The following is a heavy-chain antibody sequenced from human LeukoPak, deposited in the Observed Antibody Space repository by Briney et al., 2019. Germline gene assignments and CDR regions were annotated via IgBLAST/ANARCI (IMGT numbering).Heavy chain of an antibody. CDR3: AKGGRQSYYDILTGYSVPFDY. V-gene: IGHV3-23*01. J-gene: IGHJ4*02. D-gene: IGHD3-9*01. Sequence: GGSLRLSCAASGFTFSSYAMSWVRQAPGKGLEWVSFISPSGDRTSNADSVEGRFTISRDNTRNTLYLQMNSLRAEDTAVYYCAKGGRQSYYDILTGYSVPFDYWGQGTLVTVSS. CDR2: ISPSGDRT. CDR1: GFTFSSYA.